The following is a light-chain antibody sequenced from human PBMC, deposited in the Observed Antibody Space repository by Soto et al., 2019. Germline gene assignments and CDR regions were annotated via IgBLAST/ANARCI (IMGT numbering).Light chain of an antibody. CDR2: SNK. CDR3: AVWDDSFSGPYV. V-gene: IGLV1-44*01. Sequence: QSVLTQPPSVSGTPGQRITISCSGSSSNTGSNAVNWFQQVPGSAPKLLIYSNKQRPSGVPDRFSGSKSGSSASLAISGLQSEDEADYYCAVWDDSFSGPYVFGTGTKVTVL. J-gene: IGLJ1*01. CDR1: SSNTGSNA.